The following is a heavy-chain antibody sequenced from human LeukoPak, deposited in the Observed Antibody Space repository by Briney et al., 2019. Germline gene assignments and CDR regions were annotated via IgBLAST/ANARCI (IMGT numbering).Heavy chain of an antibody. J-gene: IGHJ4*02. D-gene: IGHD3-10*01. Sequence: ASVKVSCKASGYTFTGYYMHWVRQAPGQGLEWMGIINPSGGSTSYAQKFQGRVTMTRDTSTSTVYMELSSLRSEDTAVYYCARGPTMVRGVGGENFDYWGQGTLVTVSS. CDR2: INPSGGST. CDR1: GYTFTGYY. V-gene: IGHV1-46*01. CDR3: ARGPTMVRGVGGENFDY.